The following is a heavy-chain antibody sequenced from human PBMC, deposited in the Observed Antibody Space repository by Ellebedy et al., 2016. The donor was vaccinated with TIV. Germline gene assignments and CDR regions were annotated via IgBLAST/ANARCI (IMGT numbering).Heavy chain of an antibody. Sequence: GESLKISCAASGFTFSDYYMSWIRQAPGKGLEWVSYISSSSSYTNYADSVKGRFTISRDNAKNSLYLQMNSLRAEDTAVYYCASAGDSGYDLDYWGQGTLVTVSS. D-gene: IGHD5-12*01. CDR3: ASAGDSGYDLDY. CDR2: ISSSSSYT. CDR1: GFTFSDYY. J-gene: IGHJ4*02. V-gene: IGHV3-11*06.